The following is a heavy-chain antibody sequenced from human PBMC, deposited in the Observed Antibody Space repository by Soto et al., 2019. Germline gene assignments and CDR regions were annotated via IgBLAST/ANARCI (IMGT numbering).Heavy chain of an antibody. CDR3: ARELLHSGSYLHY. Sequence: GGSLRLSCAASGFTFSSYSMNWVRQAPGKGLEWVSYISSSSSTIYYADSVKGRFTISRDNAKNSLYLQMNSLRAEDTAVYYCARELLHSGSYLHYWGQGTLVTVSS. V-gene: IGHV3-48*04. CDR2: ISSSSSTI. D-gene: IGHD1-26*01. J-gene: IGHJ4*02. CDR1: GFTFSSYS.